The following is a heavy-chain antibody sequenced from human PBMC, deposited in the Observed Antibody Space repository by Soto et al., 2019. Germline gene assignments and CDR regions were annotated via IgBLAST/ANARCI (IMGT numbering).Heavy chain of an antibody. D-gene: IGHD3-22*01. Sequence: GASLKISCKGSGYSFAGYWITWVRQKPGKGLEWMGRIDPSDSQTYYSPSFRGHVTISVTKSITTVFLQWSSLMASDTAMYYCARQIYDSDTGPNFQYYFDSWGQGTPVTVSS. CDR3: ARQIYDSDTGPNFQYYFDS. J-gene: IGHJ4*02. CDR1: GYSFAGYW. CDR2: IDPSDSQT. V-gene: IGHV5-10-1*01.